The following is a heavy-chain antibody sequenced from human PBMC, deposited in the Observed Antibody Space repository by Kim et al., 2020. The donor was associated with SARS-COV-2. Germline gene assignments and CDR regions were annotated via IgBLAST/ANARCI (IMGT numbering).Heavy chain of an antibody. Sequence: SETLSLTCAVYGGSFSGYYWSWIRQPPGKGLEWIGEINHSGSTNYNPSLKSRVTISVDTSKNQFSLKLSSVTAADTAVYYCAREIKVGAHLYYYYYYMDVWGKGTTVTVSS. V-gene: IGHV4-34*01. J-gene: IGHJ6*03. CDR3: AREIKVGAHLYYYYYYMDV. CDR1: GGSFSGYY. CDR2: INHSGST. D-gene: IGHD1-26*01.